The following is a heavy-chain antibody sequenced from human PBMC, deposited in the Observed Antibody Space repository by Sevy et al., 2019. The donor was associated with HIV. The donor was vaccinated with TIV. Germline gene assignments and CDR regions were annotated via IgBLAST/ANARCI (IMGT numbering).Heavy chain of an antibody. D-gene: IGHD1-26*01. CDR3: AGENAWGRGYS. Sequence: SENLSLTCTVSGGSITSLYWNWIRQPPGKGLEWFANIYYNGHINYNPSLKSRVTLSLDTSKNQYSLRLSSVTAALTAMYYCAGENAWGRGYSWGQGTLVTVSS. CDR2: IYYNGHI. CDR1: GGSITSLY. V-gene: IGHV4-59*11. J-gene: IGHJ4*02.